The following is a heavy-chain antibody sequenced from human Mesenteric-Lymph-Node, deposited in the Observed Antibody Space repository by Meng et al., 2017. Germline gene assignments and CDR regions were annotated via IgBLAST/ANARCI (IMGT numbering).Heavy chain of an antibody. Sequence: GGSLRLSCAASGFTFSSYAMHWVRQAPGKGLEWVAVISYDGSNKYYADSVKGRFTISRDNSKNTLYLQMNSLRAEDTAVYYCASALQSYYRAPDYWGQGTLVTVSS. CDR2: ISYDGSNK. V-gene: IGHV3-30*04. J-gene: IGHJ4*02. CDR3: ASALQSYYRAPDY. D-gene: IGHD1-26*01. CDR1: GFTFSSYA.